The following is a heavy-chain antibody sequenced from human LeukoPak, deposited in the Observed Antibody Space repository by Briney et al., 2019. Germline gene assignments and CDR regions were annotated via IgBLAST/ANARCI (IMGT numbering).Heavy chain of an antibody. J-gene: IGHJ3*02. CDR1: GYTFSNYY. D-gene: IGHD5-24*01. V-gene: IGHV1-46*01. CDR3: ARIRDGYNDAYDI. CDR2: INPTAGNT. Sequence: ASVKVSCKASGYTFSNYYLHWVRQAPGQGLEWMRLINPTAGNTYYAQRFQGRVTMTRNTSTSTVYMELSSLRSEDTAVYYCARIRDGYNDAYDIWGQGTMVTVPS.